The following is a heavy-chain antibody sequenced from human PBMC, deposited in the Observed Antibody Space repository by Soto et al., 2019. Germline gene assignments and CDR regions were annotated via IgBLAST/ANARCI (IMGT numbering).Heavy chain of an antibody. Sequence: QLQLQESGPGLVKPSETLSLTCTVSGGSISSSSYYWGWIRQPPGKGLEWIGSIYYSGSTYYNPSLKRRVTISVDTSKNQFSLKRSSVTAADTAVYYCARHSGGMGSSRWYLAAFDIWGQGTMVTVSS. CDR3: ARHSGGMGSSRWYLAAFDI. V-gene: IGHV4-39*01. CDR2: IYYSGST. CDR1: GGSISSSSYY. D-gene: IGHD6-19*01. J-gene: IGHJ3*02.